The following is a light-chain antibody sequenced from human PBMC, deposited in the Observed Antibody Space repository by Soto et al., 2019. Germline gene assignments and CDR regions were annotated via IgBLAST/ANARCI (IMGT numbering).Light chain of an antibody. CDR2: GAS. CDR3: QQYNNWPS. V-gene: IGKV3D-15*01. CDR1: QSVRSSH. J-gene: IGKJ5*01. Sequence: EIVLTQSPGTLSLSPGERATLSCRASQSVRSSHLAWYQQKPGQAPRLLIYGASNRATAIPDRFSGGGSGTEFTLTISSLQSEDFAVYYCQQYNNWPSFGQGTRLEIK.